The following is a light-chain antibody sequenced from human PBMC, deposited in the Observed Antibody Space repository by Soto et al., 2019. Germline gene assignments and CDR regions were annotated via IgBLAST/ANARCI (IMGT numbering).Light chain of an antibody. Sequence: DIQMSRSPSTLSASVGDRVTITCRASQSVGSWVAWYQQKPGKTPNLLIYDSSFLEGGVPSRFSGSGSGTEFTLTISGLQTDDFATYYCQQYSSDSWTFGQGTKVEIK. V-gene: IGKV1-5*01. CDR2: DSS. CDR3: QQYSSDSWT. CDR1: QSVGSW. J-gene: IGKJ1*01.